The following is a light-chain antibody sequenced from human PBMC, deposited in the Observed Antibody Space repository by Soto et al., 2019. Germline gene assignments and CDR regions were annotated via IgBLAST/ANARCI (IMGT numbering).Light chain of an antibody. V-gene: IGLV2-23*01. CDR1: SSDVGSYNL. CDR3: CSYAGSSTYVV. Sequence: QSALTQPASVSGSPGQSITISCTGTSSDVGSYNLVSWYQQHPGKAPKLMIYEGSKRPSGVFNRFSGSKSGNTASLTISGLQAEDEADYYSCSYAGSSTYVVFGGGTQLTVL. CDR2: EGS. J-gene: IGLJ2*01.